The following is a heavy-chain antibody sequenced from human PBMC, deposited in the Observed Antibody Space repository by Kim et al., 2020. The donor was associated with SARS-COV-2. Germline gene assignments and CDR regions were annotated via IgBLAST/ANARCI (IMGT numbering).Heavy chain of an antibody. CDR3: RAIGAV. Sequence: GGSLRLSCTASGFTFGDYAMSWVRQAPGKGLEWVGFIRSKAYGGTTEYAASAKGRFTISSDDSKSIAYLQMNSLKTEDTAVYSCRAIGAVWGQGTLVTVS. D-gene: IGHD3-16*01. V-gene: IGHV3-49*04. CDR2: IRSKAYGGTT. CDR1: GFTFGDYA. J-gene: IGHJ1*01.